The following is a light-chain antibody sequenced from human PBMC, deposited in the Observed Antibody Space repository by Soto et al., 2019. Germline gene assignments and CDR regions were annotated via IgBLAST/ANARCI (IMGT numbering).Light chain of an antibody. CDR2: DAS. Sequence: DIQMTQSPSTLSASVGDRVTITCRASQSVSTWLAWYQQKPGKAPNLLIYDASSLESGVPSRFSGSGSGTEFTLTISSLQPDDFATYYCQQCSSYPYTFGQGTKLEIK. J-gene: IGKJ2*01. CDR3: QQCSSYPYT. CDR1: QSVSTW. V-gene: IGKV1-5*01.